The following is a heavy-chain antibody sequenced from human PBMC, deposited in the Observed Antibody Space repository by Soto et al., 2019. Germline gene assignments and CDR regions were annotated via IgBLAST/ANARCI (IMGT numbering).Heavy chain of an antibody. V-gene: IGHV1-24*01. D-gene: IGHD3-3*01. Sequence: GASVKVSCKVSGYTLTELSRHWVRQAPGKGLEWMGGFDPEDGETIYAQKFQGRVTMTEDTSTDTAYMELSSLRSEDTAVYYCATHYDFWSGYYTGRALSLDYWGQGTLVTVSS. CDR2: FDPEDGET. CDR1: GYTLTELS. J-gene: IGHJ4*02. CDR3: ATHYDFWSGYYTGRALSLDY.